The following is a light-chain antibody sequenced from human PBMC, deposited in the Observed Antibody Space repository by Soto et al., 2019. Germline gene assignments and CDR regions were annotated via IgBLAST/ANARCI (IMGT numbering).Light chain of an antibody. J-gene: IGKJ3*01. Sequence: DFHMSQSPSSLPAPVGDRATITSRSSQSFSTYLAWYQQKPGKVPKLLISGISTLQSGVPSRFSGSGYGTDFTFTISSLQPEDIATYYCQQYDNLPQVTFGPGTKVDIK. V-gene: IGKV1-27*01. CDR1: QSFSTY. CDR2: GIS. CDR3: QQYDNLPQVT.